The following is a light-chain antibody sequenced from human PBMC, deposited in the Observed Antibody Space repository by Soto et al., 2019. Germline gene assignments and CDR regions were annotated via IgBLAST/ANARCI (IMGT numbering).Light chain of an antibody. CDR2: ADS. CDR3: RKFNSYPIT. Sequence: AIQLTHSPSSLSASVGDRVTITCRASPGISSALAWYQQKPGKAPKLLIYADSSLESGVPSSFICSRSGTGFTLTISSRQPEDFATYYCRKFNSYPITLSPGTKVDIK. V-gene: IGKV1-13*02. CDR1: PGISSA. J-gene: IGKJ3*01.